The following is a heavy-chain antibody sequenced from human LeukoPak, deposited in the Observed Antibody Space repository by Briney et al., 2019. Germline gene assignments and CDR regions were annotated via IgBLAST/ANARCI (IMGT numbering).Heavy chain of an antibody. CDR3: ARGYDSQGSFDY. V-gene: IGHV4-34*01. CDR1: GGSFSGYY. Sequence: PSETLSLTCAVYGGSFSGYYWSWIRQPPGKGLEWIGEINHSGSTYYNPSLKSRVTISVDTSKNQFSLKLSSVTAADTAVYYCARGYDSQGSFDYWGQGTLVTVSS. J-gene: IGHJ4*02. CDR2: INHSGST. D-gene: IGHD3-22*01.